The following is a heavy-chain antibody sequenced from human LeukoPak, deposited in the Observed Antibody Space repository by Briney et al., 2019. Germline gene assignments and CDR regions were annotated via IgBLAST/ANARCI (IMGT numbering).Heavy chain of an antibody. CDR3: ARDVDYANPRHDY. CDR1: GFTFSRYW. CDR2: INLDGSQK. V-gene: IGHV3-7*01. J-gene: IGHJ4*02. D-gene: IGHD4/OR15-4a*01. Sequence: PGGSLRLSCAVSGFTFSRYWMTWVRQAPGKGLEWVANINLDGSQKYYVDSLKGRFTISRDNAKNSLYLQMDSLRVEDTAVYYCARDVDYANPRHDYWGQGTLVTVSS.